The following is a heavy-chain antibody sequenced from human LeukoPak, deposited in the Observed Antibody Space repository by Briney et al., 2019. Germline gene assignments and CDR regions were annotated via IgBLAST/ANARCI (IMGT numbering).Heavy chain of an antibody. J-gene: IGHJ5*02. CDR2: INNDGSGT. V-gene: IGHV3-74*01. Sequence: GGSLRLSCAASGFTFTSFWMHWVRQAPGQGLVWVSRINNDGSGTSYADSVKGRFTISRDNAKNTLFLQMNSLRAEDTAVYYCARGHSSSSFGYNWFDPWGQGTLVTVSS. D-gene: IGHD6-6*01. CDR1: GFTFTSFW. CDR3: ARGHSSSSFGYNWFDP.